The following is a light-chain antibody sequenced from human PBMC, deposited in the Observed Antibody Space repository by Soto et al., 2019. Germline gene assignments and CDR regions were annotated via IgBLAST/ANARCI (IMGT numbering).Light chain of an antibody. CDR1: QSVSSN. Sequence: EIVMTQSPATLSVSPGERATLSCRASQSVSSNLAWYQQKPGQAPRLLIYGASTRATGIPARFSGSGSGTEFTLTISSPQSEDFAVYYCQQYNNWPPLTFGPGTKVDIK. J-gene: IGKJ3*01. CDR3: QQYNNWPPLT. CDR2: GAS. V-gene: IGKV3-15*01.